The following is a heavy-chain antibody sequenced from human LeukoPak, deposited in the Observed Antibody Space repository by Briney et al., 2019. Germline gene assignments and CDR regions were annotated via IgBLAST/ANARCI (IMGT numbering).Heavy chain of an antibody. CDR3: ARAPSPTSYGMDV. CDR1: GYTFSSYD. D-gene: IGHD2-2*01. CDR2: MIPNSGNT. Sequence: VASVKVSCKASGYTFSSYDVNWVRQATGQGLEWMGWMIPNSGNTGYAQEFQGRVTMTRNTSISTAYMEVSGLRSEDTAVYYCARAPSPTSYGMDVWGQGTTVTVSS. J-gene: IGHJ6*02. V-gene: IGHV1-8*01.